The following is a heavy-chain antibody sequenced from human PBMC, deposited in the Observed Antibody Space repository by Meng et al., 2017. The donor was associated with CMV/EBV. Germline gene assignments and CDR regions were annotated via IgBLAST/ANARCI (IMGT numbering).Heavy chain of an antibody. D-gene: IGHD3-16*01. J-gene: IGHJ6*02. CDR3: AGGLGNYYDGMGV. Sequence: SVKVSCKASGGTFISYAISWVRQAPGQGLEWMGGIIPSFGTANYAQKLQGRVTITTDESTSTAYMELNSLRSEDTAVYHCAGGLGNYYDGMGVWGQGTTVTVSS. V-gene: IGHV1-69*05. CDR2: IIPSFGTA. CDR1: GGTFISYA.